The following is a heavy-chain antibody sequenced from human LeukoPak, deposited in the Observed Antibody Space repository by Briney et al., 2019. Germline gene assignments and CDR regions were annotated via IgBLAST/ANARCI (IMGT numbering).Heavy chain of an antibody. CDR3: ARDAGNSGYGCDL. D-gene: IGHD5-12*01. J-gene: IGHJ5*02. CDR2: IRSSSET. Sequence: GGSLRLSCAASGFTFDDYGMSWVRQAPGKGLEWVSHIRSSSETFYADSVKGRFTISRDNARNSLYLQMNNLRGEDTAIYYCARDAGNSGYGCDLWGRGTLVTVSS. CDR1: GFTFDDYG. V-gene: IGHV3-48*01.